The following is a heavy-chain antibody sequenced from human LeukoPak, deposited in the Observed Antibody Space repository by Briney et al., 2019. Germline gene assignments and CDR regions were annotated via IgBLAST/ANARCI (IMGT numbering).Heavy chain of an antibody. CDR2: IYSGGST. CDR1: EFSVGRNY. Sequence: GGSLRLSCAASEFSVGRNYMTWVRQAPGKGLGWVSLIYSGGSTYYADSVKGRFTISRDNSKNTLCLQMNSLRAEDTAVYYCAREGDYYDTSGTLDYWGQGILVTVSA. J-gene: IGHJ4*02. V-gene: IGHV3-66*01. D-gene: IGHD3-22*01. CDR3: AREGDYYDTSGTLDY.